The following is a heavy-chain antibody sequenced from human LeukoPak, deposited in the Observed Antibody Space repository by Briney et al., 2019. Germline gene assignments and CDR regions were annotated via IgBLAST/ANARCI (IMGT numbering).Heavy chain of an antibody. J-gene: IGHJ4*02. V-gene: IGHV4-59*01. CDR3: AKVGSGATYGFAVFDY. D-gene: IGHD3-10*01. Sequence: SETLSLTCTVSGGSISSYYWSWIRQPPGKGLEWIGYIYYSGSTNYNPSLKSRVTISIDTSKNQFSLNLSSVTAADTAVYYCAKVGSGATYGFAVFDYWGQGTLVTVSS. CDR1: GGSISSYY. CDR2: IYYSGST.